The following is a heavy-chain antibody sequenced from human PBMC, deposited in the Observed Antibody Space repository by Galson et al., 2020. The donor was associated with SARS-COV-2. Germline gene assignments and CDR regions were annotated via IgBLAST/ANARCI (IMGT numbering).Heavy chain of an antibody. CDR1: GGSISSYY. CDR3: AGFRFYFRHYCGLDV. CDR2: IYYSGST. Sequence: ETSETLSLTCTVSGGSISSYYWSWIRQPPGKGLEWIGYIYYSGSTNYNPSLKRRVTISIDTSKNQFSLRLSSVTAADTAVYYCAGFRFYFRHYCGLDVWGQGTTVTVS. V-gene: IGHV4-59*01. J-gene: IGHJ6*02. D-gene: IGHD1-26*01.